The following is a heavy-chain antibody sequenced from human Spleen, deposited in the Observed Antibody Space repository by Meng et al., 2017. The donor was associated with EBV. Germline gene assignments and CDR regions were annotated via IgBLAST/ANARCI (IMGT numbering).Heavy chain of an antibody. CDR2: IHHSGGT. CDR1: RGFITSGDW. CDR3: ARAGYHRPASEY. D-gene: IGHD2-15*01. J-gene: IGHJ4*02. Sequence: QGQLRAAGPGLVRPSGTLSLTCAVSRGFITSGDWWSWVRQSPGKGLEWIGEIHHSGGTSYNPSLKSRVTISLDMSKDQFSLRLSSVTAADTAVYYCARAGYHRPASEYWGQGTLVTVSS. V-gene: IGHV4-4*02.